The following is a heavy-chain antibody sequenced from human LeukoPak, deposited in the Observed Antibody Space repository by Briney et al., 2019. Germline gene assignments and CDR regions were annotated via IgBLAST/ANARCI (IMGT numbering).Heavy chain of an antibody. CDR1: GGSFSGYY. Sequence: SETLSLTCAVYGGSFSGYYWSWIRQPPGKGLEWIGEINHSGGTNYNPSLKSRVTISVDTSKNQFSLKLSSVTAADTAVYYCARGRRQWLVEASWFDPWGQGTLVTVSS. J-gene: IGHJ5*02. CDR3: ARGRRQWLVEASWFDP. CDR2: INHSGGT. D-gene: IGHD6-19*01. V-gene: IGHV4-34*01.